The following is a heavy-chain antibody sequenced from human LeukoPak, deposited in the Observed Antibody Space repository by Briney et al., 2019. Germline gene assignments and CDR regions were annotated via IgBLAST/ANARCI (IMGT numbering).Heavy chain of an antibody. CDR1: GFTFSSYG. Sequence: GGSLRLSCAASGFTFSSYGMSWVRQAPGKGLEWVADIREGGGRKYYVDSVKGRFTISRDNAKNTLYLQMNSLRAEDTAVYYCARPRGYCSGGSCRYYFDYWGQGTLVTVSS. J-gene: IGHJ4*02. CDR2: IREGGGRK. D-gene: IGHD2-15*01. CDR3: ARPRGYCSGGSCRYYFDY. V-gene: IGHV3-7*01.